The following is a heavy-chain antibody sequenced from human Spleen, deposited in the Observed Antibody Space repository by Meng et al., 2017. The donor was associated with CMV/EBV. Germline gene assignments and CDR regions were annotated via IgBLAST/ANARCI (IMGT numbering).Heavy chain of an antibody. CDR3: ARGGWLQLNKKPFDY. J-gene: IGHJ4*02. D-gene: IGHD5-24*01. Sequence: VGHPGVEGKKQGAAVELSCKASGYTCTGYYMHWVRQAPGQGLEWMGIINPSGGSTSYAQKFQGRVTMTRDTSTSTVYMELSSLRSEDTAVYYCARGGWLQLNKKPFDYWGQGTLVTVSS. CDR2: INPSGGST. CDR1: GYTCTGYY. V-gene: IGHV1-46*01.